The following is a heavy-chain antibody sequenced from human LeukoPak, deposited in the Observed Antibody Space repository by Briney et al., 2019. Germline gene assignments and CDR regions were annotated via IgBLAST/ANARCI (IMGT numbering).Heavy chain of an antibody. J-gene: IGHJ4*02. D-gene: IGHD3-9*01. CDR2: IYPGDSDT. CDR1: GYSFTSYW. V-gene: IGHV5-51*01. CDR3: ARIERYFDS. Sequence: GGSLKISCQGSGYSFTSYWIGWVRQIPGKGVEWMGIIYPGDSDTRYSPSFQGQVTISADKSMSTAYLQWSSLKASDTAMYYCARIERYFDSWGQGTLVTVSS.